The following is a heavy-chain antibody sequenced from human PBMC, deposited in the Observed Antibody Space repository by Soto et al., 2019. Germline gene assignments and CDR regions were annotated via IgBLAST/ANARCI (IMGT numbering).Heavy chain of an antibody. CDR3: AKDLGYDYIWGSNFYYMDV. J-gene: IGHJ6*03. V-gene: IGHV3-30*18. D-gene: IGHD3-16*01. Sequence: QVQLVESGGGVVQPGRSLRLSCAASGLTFSSYGMHWVRQAPGKGLEWVTIKSYDGSNKYYADSVKGRFTISRDNSKNTLYLQMNSLRAEDTAVYYCAKDLGYDYIWGSNFYYMDVWGKGTTVTVSS. CDR2: KSYDGSNK. CDR1: GLTFSSYG.